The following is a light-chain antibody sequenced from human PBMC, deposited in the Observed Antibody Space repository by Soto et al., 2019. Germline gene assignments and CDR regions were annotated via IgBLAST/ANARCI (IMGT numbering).Light chain of an antibody. Sequence: EIVFTQSPGTLSLSPGERATLSCRASQSVDSTYLAWYQQKPDQSPRLLIYATSTRAAGIPDRFSGSGSGTDFTLTISRLEXDDVAVYYCQQYDTSPPMYTFGQGTKVDIK. J-gene: IGKJ2*01. CDR1: QSVDSTY. CDR3: QQYDTSPPMYT. CDR2: ATS. V-gene: IGKV3-20*01.